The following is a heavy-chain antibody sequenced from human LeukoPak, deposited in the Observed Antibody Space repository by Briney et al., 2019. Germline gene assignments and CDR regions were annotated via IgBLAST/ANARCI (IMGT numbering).Heavy chain of an antibody. CDR3: AKGYDSSGYYYEQYFQH. D-gene: IGHD3-22*01. CDR2: IRYDGSNK. V-gene: IGHV3-30*02. CDR1: GFTFSNYD. Sequence: GGSLRLSCAASGFTFSNYDMHWVRQAPGKGLEWVAFIRYDGSNKNYADSVKGRFTISRDNSKNTLYLQMNSLRVDDTAVYYCAKGYDSSGYYYEQYFQHWGQGTLVTVSS. J-gene: IGHJ1*01.